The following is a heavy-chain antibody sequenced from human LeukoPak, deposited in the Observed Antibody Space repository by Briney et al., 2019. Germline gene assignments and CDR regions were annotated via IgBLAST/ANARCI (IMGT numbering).Heavy chain of an antibody. V-gene: IGHV3-23*01. CDR1: GFTFSNYA. CDR3: AKRLGDPRAFDY. D-gene: IGHD2-21*02. Sequence: GGSLRLSCAASGFTFSNYAMSGVRQAPGKGLEWVSGISGTSGTINYAAPVKGRFTISRDNSKNTLYLQMNSLRVDDMAVYYCAKRLGDPRAFDYWGQGTLVTVSS. CDR2: ISGTSGTI. J-gene: IGHJ4*02.